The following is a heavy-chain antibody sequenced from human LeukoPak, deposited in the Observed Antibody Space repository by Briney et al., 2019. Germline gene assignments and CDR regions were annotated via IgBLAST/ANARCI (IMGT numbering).Heavy chain of an antibody. CDR3: AASGIAAADNWFDP. V-gene: IGHV3-30*03. Sequence: GGPLRLSCAASGFTFSSYGMHWVRQAPGKGLEWVAVISYDGSNKYYADSVKGRFTISRDNSKNTLYLQMNSLRAEDTAVYYCAASGIAAADNWFDPWGQGTLVTVSS. CDR1: GFTFSSYG. D-gene: IGHD6-13*01. CDR2: ISYDGSNK. J-gene: IGHJ5*02.